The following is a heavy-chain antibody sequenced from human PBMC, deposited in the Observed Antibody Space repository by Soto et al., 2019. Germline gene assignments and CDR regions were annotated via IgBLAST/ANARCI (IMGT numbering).Heavy chain of an antibody. V-gene: IGHV3-23*01. CDR3: AKDLWGWVTIFGVVIAPYYGMDV. CDR2: ISGSGGST. CDR1: GFTFSSYA. Sequence: GGSLRLSCAASGFTFSSYAMSWVRQAPGKGLEWVSAISGSGGSTYYADSVKGRFTISRDNSRNTLYLQMNSLRAEDTAVYYCAKDLWGWVTIFGVVIAPYYGMDVWGQGTTVTVSS. D-gene: IGHD3-3*01. J-gene: IGHJ6*02.